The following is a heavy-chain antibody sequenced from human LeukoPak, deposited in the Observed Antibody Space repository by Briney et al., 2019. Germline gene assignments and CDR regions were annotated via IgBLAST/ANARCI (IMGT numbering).Heavy chain of an antibody. V-gene: IGHV3-48*03. CDR1: GFVFSSYE. D-gene: IGHD5-12*01. CDR2: ISTSGTTI. CDR3: ASRQSHGGYHY. J-gene: IGHJ1*01. Sequence: PGGSLRLSCAASGFVFSSYEMNWVRQAPGKGLQWVSYISTSGTTIHYADSVKGRFTFSRDNAKNSVYLQMSSLRAEDTAVYYCASRQSHGGYHYWGKGTLDSVSS.